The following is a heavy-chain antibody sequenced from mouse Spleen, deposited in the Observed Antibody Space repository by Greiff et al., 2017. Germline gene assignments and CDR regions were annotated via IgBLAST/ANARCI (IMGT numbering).Heavy chain of an antibody. V-gene: IGHV5-9-3*01. CDR3: ARHRGYDYGESPFWYFDV. J-gene: IGHJ1*01. D-gene: IGHD2-4*01. Sequence: EVKLVESGGGLVKPGGSLKLSCAASGFTFSSYAMSWVRQTPEKRLEWVATISSGGSYTYYPDSVKGRFTISRDNAKNTLYLQMSSLRSEDTAMYYCARHRGYDYGESPFWYFDVWGAGTTVTVSS. CDR1: GFTFSSYA. CDR2: ISSGGSYT.